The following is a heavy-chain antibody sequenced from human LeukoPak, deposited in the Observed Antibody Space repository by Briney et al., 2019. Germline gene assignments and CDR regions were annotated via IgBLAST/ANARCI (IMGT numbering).Heavy chain of an antibody. Sequence: GGSLRLSCAASGFTVSSNYMSWVRQAPGQGLEWVSVIYSGGSSYYADSVKGRFTISRDNSKNTVYLQMNSLRVEDTAVYYCARGMGGYGGYDYWGQGTLVTVSS. J-gene: IGHJ4*02. CDR3: ARGMGGYGGYDY. V-gene: IGHV3-66*01. D-gene: IGHD5-12*01. CDR2: IYSGGSS. CDR1: GFTVSSNY.